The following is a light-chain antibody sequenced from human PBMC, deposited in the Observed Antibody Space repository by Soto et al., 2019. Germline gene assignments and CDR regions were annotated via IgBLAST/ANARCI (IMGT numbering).Light chain of an antibody. V-gene: IGKV1-8*01. CDR3: QQYYSYSVT. Sequence: AIRMTQSPSSLSASTGDRVTITCRASQGISSYLAWYQQKPGKAPKLLIYAASTFQSGVPSRFSGSGSGTDFTLTISCLQSEDFATYYCQQYYSYSVTFGQGTKVEIK. CDR1: QGISSY. J-gene: IGKJ1*01. CDR2: AAS.